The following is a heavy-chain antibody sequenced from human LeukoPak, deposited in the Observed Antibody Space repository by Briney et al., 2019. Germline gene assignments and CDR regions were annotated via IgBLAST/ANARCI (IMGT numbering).Heavy chain of an antibody. J-gene: IGHJ6*03. D-gene: IGHD3-3*01. V-gene: IGHV3-21*01. CDR2: ISSSSSYI. CDR3: ARDYGYYDFWSGYRPYYYYYYMDV. Sequence: GGSLRLSCAASGFTFSSYSMNRVRQAPGKGLEWVSSISSSSSYIYYADSVKGRFTISRDNAKNSLYLQMNSLRAEDTAVYYCARDYGYYDFWSGYRPYYYYYYMDVWGKGTTVTVSS. CDR1: GFTFSSYS.